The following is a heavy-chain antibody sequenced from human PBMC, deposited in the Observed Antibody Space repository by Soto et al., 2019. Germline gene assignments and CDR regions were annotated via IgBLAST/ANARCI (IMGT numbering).Heavy chain of an antibody. CDR1: GFTFSDYY. Sequence: QMQLVESGGGLVKPGGSLRLSCAASGFTFSDYYMTWIRQAPGKGLEWISYISSSGRTILYADSVKGRFTISRDNAKKSLDLQMNSLRTEDTAVYYCAGEYGAGIDRHNYYGMDVWGQGTTVTVSS. V-gene: IGHV3-11*01. J-gene: IGHJ6*02. CDR3: AGEYGAGIDRHNYYGMDV. D-gene: IGHD3-10*01. CDR2: ISSSGRTI.